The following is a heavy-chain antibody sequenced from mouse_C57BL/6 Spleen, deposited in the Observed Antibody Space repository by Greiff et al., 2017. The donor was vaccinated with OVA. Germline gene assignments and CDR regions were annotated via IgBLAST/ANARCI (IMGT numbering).Heavy chain of an antibody. V-gene: IGHV14-4*01. CDR1: GFNIKDDY. Sequence: VQLQQSGAELVRPGASVKLSCTASGFNIKDDYMHWVKQRPEQGLEWIGWIDPENGDTEYASKFQGKATITADTSSNTAYLQLSSLTSEDTAVYYCTTQGNQLYYFDYWGQGTTLTVSS. CDR2: IDPENGDT. CDR3: TTQGNQLYYFDY. J-gene: IGHJ2*01. D-gene: IGHD2-1*01.